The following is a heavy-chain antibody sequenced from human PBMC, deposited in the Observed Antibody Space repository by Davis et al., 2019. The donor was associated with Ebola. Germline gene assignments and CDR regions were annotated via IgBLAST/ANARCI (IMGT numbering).Heavy chain of an antibody. V-gene: IGHV1-2*02. CDR1: GYTFTGYY. J-gene: IGHJ6*02. D-gene: IGHD3-22*01. Sequence: ASVKVSCKASGYTFTGYYMHWVRQAPGQGLEWMGWINPNSGGTNYAQKFQGRVTMTRDTSINTAYMELSRLRSDDTAVYYCARGRTYSSGPLRGAVSDGLDVWGQGTTVTVSS. CDR3: ARGRTYSSGPLRGAVSDGLDV. CDR2: INPNSGGT.